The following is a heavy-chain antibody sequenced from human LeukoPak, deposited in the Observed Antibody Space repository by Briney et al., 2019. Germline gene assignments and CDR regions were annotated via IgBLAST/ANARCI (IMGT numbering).Heavy chain of an antibody. Sequence: ASVKVSCKVSGYTLTELSMHWVRQAPGKGLEWMGRFDPEDGETIYAQKFQGRVTMTADTSADTAYMELSSLRSEDTAVYYCARGPGGYSYGQSYYYYYMDVWGKGTTVTVSS. J-gene: IGHJ6*03. CDR1: GYTLTELS. D-gene: IGHD5-18*01. CDR3: ARGPGGYSYGQSYYYYYMDV. V-gene: IGHV1-24*01. CDR2: FDPEDGET.